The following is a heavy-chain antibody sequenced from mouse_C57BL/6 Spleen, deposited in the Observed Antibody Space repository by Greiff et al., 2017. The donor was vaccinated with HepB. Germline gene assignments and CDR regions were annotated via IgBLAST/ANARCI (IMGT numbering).Heavy chain of an antibody. CDR3: ARGGITTVIFDY. CDR2: INPSSGYT. J-gene: IGHJ2*01. D-gene: IGHD1-1*01. Sequence: VQLQQSGAELARPGASVKMSCKASGYTFTSYTMHWVKQRPGQGLEWIGYINPSSGYTKYNQKFKDKATLTADKSSSTAYMQLSSLTSEDSAVYYCARGGITTVIFDYWGKGTTLTVSS. CDR1: GYTFTSYT. V-gene: IGHV1-4*01.